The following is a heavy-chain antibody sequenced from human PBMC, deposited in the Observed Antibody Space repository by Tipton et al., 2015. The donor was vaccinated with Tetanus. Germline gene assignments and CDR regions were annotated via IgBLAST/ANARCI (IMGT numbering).Heavy chain of an antibody. D-gene: IGHD1-26*01. V-gene: IGHV4-31*03. CDR3: ARAISGSFSSADY. CDR1: GGSIYSGGYY. Sequence: TLSLTCTVSGGSIYSGGYYWTWIRQRPGKGLEWIGYIYYNHDTYYNPSLKSRTTISLDTSKNQLFLQLNSVTAADTAVYFCARAISGSFSSADYWGQGTLVTVSS. CDR2: IYYNHDT. J-gene: IGHJ4*02.